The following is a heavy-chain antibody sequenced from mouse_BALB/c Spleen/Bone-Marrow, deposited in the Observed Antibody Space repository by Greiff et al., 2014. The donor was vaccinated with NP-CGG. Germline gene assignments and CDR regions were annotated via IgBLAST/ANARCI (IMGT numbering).Heavy chain of an antibody. CDR2: IPYSGST. V-gene: IGHV3-1*02. CDR3: ARPITTVVGFDY. Sequence: VQLQQSGPDLVKPSQSLSLTCTVTGYSITSGYSWHWIRQFPGNNLEWMGYIPYSGSTNYNPTLKSRISITRDTSKNQFFLQLNSVTTEDTATYYCARPITTVVGFDYWGQGTTLTVSS. J-gene: IGHJ2*01. CDR1: GYSITSGYS. D-gene: IGHD1-1*01.